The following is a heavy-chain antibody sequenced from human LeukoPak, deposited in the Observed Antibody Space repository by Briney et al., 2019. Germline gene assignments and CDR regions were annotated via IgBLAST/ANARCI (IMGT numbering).Heavy chain of an antibody. Sequence: GGSLRLSCAASGFTFSSYAMHRVRQAPGKGLEGVAVISYDGSNKYYAVSVKGRFTISRDNSKNTLYLQMSSLRAEDTAVYYCARVSNYYGSDYMDVWGKGTTVTVSS. J-gene: IGHJ6*03. V-gene: IGHV3-30-3*01. CDR1: GFTFSSYA. D-gene: IGHD3-10*01. CDR3: ARVSNYYGSDYMDV. CDR2: ISYDGSNK.